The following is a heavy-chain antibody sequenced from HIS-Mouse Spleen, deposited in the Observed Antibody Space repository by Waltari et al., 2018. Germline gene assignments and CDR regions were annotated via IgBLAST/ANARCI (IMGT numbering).Heavy chain of an antibody. Sequence: QLQLQESGPGLVKPSETLSLTCTVSGGSISSSSYYWGWIRQPPGKGLEWIGSLYYTGSTSDNPALQRRVTLSVDTSKNQFSLRLSSVTAADTAVYYCAREIPYSSSWYDWYFDLWGRGTLVTVSS. D-gene: IGHD6-13*01. CDR2: LYYTGST. V-gene: IGHV4-39*07. CDR3: AREIPYSSSWYDWYFDL. CDR1: GGSISSSSYY. J-gene: IGHJ2*01.